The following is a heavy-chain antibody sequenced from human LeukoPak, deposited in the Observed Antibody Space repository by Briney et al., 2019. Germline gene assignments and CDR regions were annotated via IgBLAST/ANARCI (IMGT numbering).Heavy chain of an antibody. J-gene: IGHJ3*02. CDR1: GDSIRSGSYY. D-gene: IGHD6-13*01. CDR2: IYTSGST. Sequence: SQTLSLTCTVSGDSIRSGSYYWSWIRQPAGKGLEWIVRIYTSGSTNYNQSLKSRVTISVDTSKNQFSLKLRSVTAADTAVYYCARLPSSPQPQKGAFDIWGQGTMVTVSS. CDR3: ARLPSSPQPQKGAFDI. V-gene: IGHV4-61*02.